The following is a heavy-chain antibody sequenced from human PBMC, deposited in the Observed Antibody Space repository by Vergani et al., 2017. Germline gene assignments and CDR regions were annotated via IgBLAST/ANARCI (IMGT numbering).Heavy chain of an antibody. D-gene: IGHD3-16*01. J-gene: IGHJ6*02. Sequence: QLQLHKSGPGLVKPSETLSLTCTLSGGSISSSSHFWGWLRQTPGKGLEWIGSIYYTGSAYYNPSLKSRVSISVDESKNPFSMKLSSVTAADSAVYYCARHESGHYDASYYRLDVWGQGTTVTVSS. CDR1: GGSISSSSHF. V-gene: IGHV4-39*01. CDR2: IYYTGSA. CDR3: ARHESGHYDASYYRLDV.